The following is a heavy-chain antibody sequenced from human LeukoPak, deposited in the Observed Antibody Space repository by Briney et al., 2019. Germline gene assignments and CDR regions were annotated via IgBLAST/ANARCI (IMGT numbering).Heavy chain of an antibody. V-gene: IGHV4-59*01. D-gene: IGHD5-24*01. CDR3: ARFYDRRDRYYFDY. J-gene: IGHJ4*02. CDR1: GGSISSYY. Sequence: SETLSLTCTVSGGSISSYYWSWIRQPPGKGLEWIGYIYYSGSTNYNPSLKSRVTISVDTSKNQSSLKLSSVTAADTAVYYCARFYDRRDRYYFDYWGQGTLVTVSS. CDR2: IYYSGST.